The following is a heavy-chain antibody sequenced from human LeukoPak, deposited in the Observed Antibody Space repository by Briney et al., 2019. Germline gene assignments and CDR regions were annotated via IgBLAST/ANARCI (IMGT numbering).Heavy chain of an antibody. Sequence: ASVKVSCKASGYTFTSYGISWVRQALGQGLEWMGWISAYNGNTNYAQKLQGRVTMTTDTSTCTAYMELRSLRSDDTAVYYCARAPRRITMVRGVDYWGQGTLVTVSS. CDR2: ISAYNGNT. CDR3: ARAPRRITMVRGVDY. V-gene: IGHV1-18*01. CDR1: GYTFTSYG. D-gene: IGHD3-10*01. J-gene: IGHJ4*02.